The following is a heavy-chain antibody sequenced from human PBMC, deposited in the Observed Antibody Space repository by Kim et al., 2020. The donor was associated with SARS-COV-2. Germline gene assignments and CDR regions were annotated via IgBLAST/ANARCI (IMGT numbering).Heavy chain of an antibody. Sequence: SETLSLTCTVSGGSISSGSYYWSWIRQPAGKGLEWIGRIYTSGSTNYNPSLKSRVTISVDTSKNQFSLKLSSVTAADTAVYYCARGTGSSWPYYYYYGMDVWGQGTTVTVSS. CDR1: GGSISSGSYY. V-gene: IGHV4-61*02. D-gene: IGHD6-13*01. CDR2: IYTSGST. CDR3: ARGTGSSWPYYYYYGMDV. J-gene: IGHJ6*02.